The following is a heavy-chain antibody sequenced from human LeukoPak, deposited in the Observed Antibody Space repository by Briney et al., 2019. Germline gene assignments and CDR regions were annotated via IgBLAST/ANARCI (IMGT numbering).Heavy chain of an antibody. Sequence: SVKVSCKASRGTFSSYAISWVRQAPGQGLEWMGGIIPIFGTANYAQKFQGRVTITTDESTSTAYMELSSLRSEDTAVYYCASTPRYSVWGACVSCGNWFDPWGQGTLVTVSS. CDR3: ASTPRYSVWGACVSCGNWFDP. CDR1: RGTFSSYA. J-gene: IGHJ5*02. D-gene: IGHD3-10*01. CDR2: IIPIFGTA. V-gene: IGHV1-69*05.